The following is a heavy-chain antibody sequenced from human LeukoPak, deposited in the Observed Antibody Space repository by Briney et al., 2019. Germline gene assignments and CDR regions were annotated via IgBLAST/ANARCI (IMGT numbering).Heavy chain of an antibody. Sequence: GRSLRLSCAASGFTFSSYGMHWVRQAPGKGLEWVAVISYDGSNKYYADSVKGRFTISRDNSKNTLYLQMNSLRAEDTAVYYCAKEEYISSWYPSDYWGQGTLVTVSP. CDR2: ISYDGSNK. CDR3: AKEEYISSWYPSDY. D-gene: IGHD6-13*01. CDR1: GFTFSSYG. V-gene: IGHV3-30*18. J-gene: IGHJ4*02.